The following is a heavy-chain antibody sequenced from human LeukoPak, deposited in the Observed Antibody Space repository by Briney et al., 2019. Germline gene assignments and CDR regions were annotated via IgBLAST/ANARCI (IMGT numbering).Heavy chain of an antibody. J-gene: IGHJ6*02. CDR2: IIPILGIA. CDR3: ARDLSVLRFLEWLYYGMDV. D-gene: IGHD3-3*01. CDR1: GGTFSSYA. Sequence: SVKVSCKASGGTFSSYAISWVRQAPGQGLEWIGRIIPILGIANYAQKFQGRVTITADKSTSTAYMELSSLRSEDTAVYYCARDLSVLRFLEWLYYGMDVWGQGTTVTVSS. V-gene: IGHV1-69*04.